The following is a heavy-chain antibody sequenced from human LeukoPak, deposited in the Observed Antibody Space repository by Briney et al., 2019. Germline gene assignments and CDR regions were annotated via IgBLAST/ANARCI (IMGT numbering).Heavy chain of an antibody. CDR1: GFTFSDYS. V-gene: IGHV3-48*04. J-gene: IGHJ4*02. D-gene: IGHD6-25*01. CDR3: ARGRPGFYFDY. Sequence: GGFLRLSCAASGFTFSDYSMNWVRQAPGKGLEWVSYISTSSTTIYYADSVKGRFTISRDNAKNSLYLQMNSLRAEDTAVYYCARGRPGFYFDYWGQGTLVTVSS. CDR2: ISTSSTTI.